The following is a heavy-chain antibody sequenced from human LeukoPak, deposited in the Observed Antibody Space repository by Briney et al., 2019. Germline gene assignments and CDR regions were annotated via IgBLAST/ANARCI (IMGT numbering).Heavy chain of an antibody. CDR1: VRSFRGYY. D-gene: IGHD3-10*01. J-gene: IGHJ4*02. V-gene: IGHV4-34*01. CDR3: ARGNPRGHPVNYYGSGSYPKFDY. Sequence: KPSETLSLTCAVYVRSFRGYYWRWTRQPPGKGLECLDEIKHSGSTNYNPSLKSRVTISVATSKNQFSLKLSSVTAADTAVYYCARGNPRGHPVNYYGSGSYPKFDYWGQGTLVTVSS. CDR2: IKHSGST.